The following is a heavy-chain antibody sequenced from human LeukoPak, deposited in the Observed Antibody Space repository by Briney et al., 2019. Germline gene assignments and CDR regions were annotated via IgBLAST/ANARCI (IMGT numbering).Heavy chain of an antibody. D-gene: IGHD3-16*02. V-gene: IGHV1-18*01. CDR2: ISPYNGDT. J-gene: IGHJ5*02. Sequence: GASVKVSCKASGYTFTSYGVSWVRQAPGQGLEWMGWISPYNGDTKYAQQFLGSVTMTTDISTSTAYMELRGLRSDDTAVYYCARDPVVGSYRYSWFDPWGRGTLVTVSS. CDR1: GYTFTSYG. CDR3: ARDPVVGSYRYSWFDP.